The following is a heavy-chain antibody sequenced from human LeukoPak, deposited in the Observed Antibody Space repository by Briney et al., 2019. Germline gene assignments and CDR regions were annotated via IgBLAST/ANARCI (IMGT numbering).Heavy chain of an antibody. CDR2: IANDGRDK. D-gene: IGHD6-13*01. CDR3: VKDMKIKAAGYYFDY. CDR1: GFTFSDYG. Sequence: GGSLRLSCAASGFTFSDYGMHWVRRAPGKGLEWVAVIANDGRDKKYADSVRGRFTISRDNSKSTVYLQMNSLRAEDTAVFYCVKDMKIKAAGYYFDYWGQGTLVTVSS. J-gene: IGHJ4*02. V-gene: IGHV3-30*18.